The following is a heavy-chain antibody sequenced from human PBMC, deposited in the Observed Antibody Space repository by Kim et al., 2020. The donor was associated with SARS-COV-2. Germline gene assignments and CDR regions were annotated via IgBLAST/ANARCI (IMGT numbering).Heavy chain of an antibody. CDR3: GRGRRYYGSGSNSPYDY. V-gene: IGHV1-3*01. Sequence: ASVKVSCKASGYTFTSYAMHWVRQAPGQRLEWMGWINGGNGNTKYSQKFQGRVTITRDTSASTAYMELSSLRFVDTAVYYCGRGRRYYGSGSNSPYDYWGQGTLVTVSS. J-gene: IGHJ4*02. CDR2: INGGNGNT. D-gene: IGHD3-10*01. CDR1: GYTFTSYA.